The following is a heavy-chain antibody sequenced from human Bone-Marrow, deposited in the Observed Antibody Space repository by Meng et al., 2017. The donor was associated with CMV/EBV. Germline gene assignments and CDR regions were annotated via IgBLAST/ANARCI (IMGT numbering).Heavy chain of an antibody. J-gene: IGHJ6*02. CDR3: ARDTSGGPYYYGMDV. CDR1: GYSISSGYY. V-gene: IGHV3-11*04. Sequence: GGSLRLSCTVSGYSISSGYYWGWIRQPPGKGLEWVSYISSSSSTIYYADSVKGRFTISRDNSKNTLYLQMNSLRAEDTAVYYCARDTSGGPYYYGMDVWGQGTTVTVSS. CDR2: ISSSSSTI. D-gene: IGHD3-16*01.